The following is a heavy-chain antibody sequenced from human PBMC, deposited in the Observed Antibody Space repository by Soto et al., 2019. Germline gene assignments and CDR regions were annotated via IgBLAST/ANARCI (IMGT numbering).Heavy chain of an antibody. V-gene: IGHV1-69*13. Sequence: SSVKVSCKASGCTFSSYAISWVRQAPGQGLEWMGGIIPIFGTANYAQKFQGRVTITADESTSTAYMELSSLRSEDTAVYYCARENKRPATSQYNSFHTCGQGTMVTVSA. CDR2: IIPIFGTA. CDR1: GCTFSSYA. D-gene: IGHD5-12*01. J-gene: IGHJ5*02. CDR3: ARENKRPATSQYNSFHT.